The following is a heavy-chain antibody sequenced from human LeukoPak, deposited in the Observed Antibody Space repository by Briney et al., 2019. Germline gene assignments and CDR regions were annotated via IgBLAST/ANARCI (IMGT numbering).Heavy chain of an antibody. Sequence: GGSLRLSCAASGFTFSSYAMSWARQAPGKGLEWVSALSGSGGSTYYAHSVKGRFTISRDNSKNTLYLQMNSLRAEDTAVYYCAKDPLGSSGWYEDYWGQGTLVTVSS. CDR3: AKDPLGSSGWYEDY. CDR2: LSGSGGST. V-gene: IGHV3-23*01. D-gene: IGHD6-19*01. CDR1: GFTFSSYA. J-gene: IGHJ4*02.